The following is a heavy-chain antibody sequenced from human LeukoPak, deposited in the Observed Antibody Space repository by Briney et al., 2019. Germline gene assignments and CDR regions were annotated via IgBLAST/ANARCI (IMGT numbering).Heavy chain of an antibody. J-gene: IGHJ5*02. Sequence: PGGSRRLSCAASGFTFSSYAMHWVRQAPGKGLEWVAVISYDGSNKYYADSVKGRFTISRDNSKNTLYLQMNSLRAEDTAVYYCARADRNCSSTSCYDWFDPWGQGTLVTVSS. CDR1: GFTFSSYA. V-gene: IGHV3-30-3*01. D-gene: IGHD2-2*01. CDR3: ARADRNCSSTSCYDWFDP. CDR2: ISYDGSNK.